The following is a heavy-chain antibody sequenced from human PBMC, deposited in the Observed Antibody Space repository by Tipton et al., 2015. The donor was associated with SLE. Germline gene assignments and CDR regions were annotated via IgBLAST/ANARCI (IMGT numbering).Heavy chain of an antibody. CDR2: VYYRGST. V-gene: IGHV4-38-2*01. J-gene: IGHJ6*02. Sequence: TLSLTCAVSGYSINTEYYWGWIRQTPGRGLEWIGSVYYRGSTSYNPSLKSRVTISLDTSKNQFSLKLTSVTAADTAVYYCARGGCSGRSCYPYYYGMDVWGPGTTVTVSS. D-gene: IGHD2-15*01. CDR1: GYSINTEYY. CDR3: ARGGCSGRSCYPYYYGMDV.